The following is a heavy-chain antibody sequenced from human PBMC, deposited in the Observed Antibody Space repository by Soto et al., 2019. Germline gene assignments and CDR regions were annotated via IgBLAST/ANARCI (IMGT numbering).Heavy chain of an antibody. CDR3: ARTLFGWGIWFDP. CDR1: GGSISSYY. D-gene: IGHD3-10*02. V-gene: IGHV4-59*01. CDR2: IYYSGGT. J-gene: IGHJ5*02. Sequence: PSETLSLTCTVSGGSISSYYWSWIRQPPGKGLEWIGYIYYSGGTNYNPSLKSRVTISVDTSKNQFSLKLSSVTAADTAVYYCARTLFGWGIWFDPWGQGTRVTVSS.